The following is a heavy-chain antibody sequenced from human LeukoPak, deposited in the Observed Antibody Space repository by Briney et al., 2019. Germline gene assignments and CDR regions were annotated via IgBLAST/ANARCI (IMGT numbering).Heavy chain of an antibody. CDR1: GFTFTSYG. V-gene: IGHV1-18*01. CDR3: AGAVRDYYAG. CDR2: ISAYNGNT. J-gene: IGHJ4*02. D-gene: IGHD3-10*01. Sequence: GGSLRLSCAASGFTFTSYGISWVRQAPGQGLEWMGWISAYNGNTNYAQKLQGRVTMTTDTSTSTAYMELRSLRSDDTAVYYCAGAVRDYYAGWGQGTLVTVSS.